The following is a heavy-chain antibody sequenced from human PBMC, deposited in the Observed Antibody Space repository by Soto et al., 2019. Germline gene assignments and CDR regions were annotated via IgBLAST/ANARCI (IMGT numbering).Heavy chain of an antibody. Sequence: SETLSLTCAVYGGSFSGYYWSWIRQPPGKGLEWIGEINHSGSTNYNPSLKSRVTISVDTSKNQFSLKLSSVTAADTAVYYCASSLRSGCYYYGMDVWGQGTTVTVSS. J-gene: IGHJ6*02. CDR1: GGSFSGYY. D-gene: IGHD3-16*01. CDR3: ASSLRSGCYYYGMDV. CDR2: INHSGST. V-gene: IGHV4-34*01.